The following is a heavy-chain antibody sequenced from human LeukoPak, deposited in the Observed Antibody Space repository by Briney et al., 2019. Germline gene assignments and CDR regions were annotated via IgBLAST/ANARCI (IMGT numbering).Heavy chain of an antibody. J-gene: IGHJ4*02. CDR2: IRYDGSNK. CDR3: AKPGEYYDSSGYYDY. D-gene: IGHD3-22*01. V-gene: IGHV3-30*02. CDR1: GFSFGNYG. Sequence: PGGSLRLSCAASGFSFGNYGMHWVRQAPGKGLEWVAFIRYDGSNKYYADSVKGRFTISRDNSKNTLYLQMNSLRAEDTAVYYCAKPGEYYDSSGYYDYWGQGTLVTVSS.